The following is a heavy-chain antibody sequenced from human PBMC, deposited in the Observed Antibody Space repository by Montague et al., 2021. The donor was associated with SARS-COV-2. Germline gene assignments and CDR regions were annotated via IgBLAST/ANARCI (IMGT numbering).Heavy chain of an antibody. CDR3: ARDPYDFWSGANPGMDV. J-gene: IGHJ6*02. CDR1: GFTFSSYG. CDR2: IWYGGSNK. V-gene: IGHV3-33*01. D-gene: IGHD3-3*01. Sequence: SLRLSCAASGFTFSSYGMRWVRQAPGKGLEWVAVIWYGGSNKYYADSVKGRFTISRDNSKNTLYLQMNSLRAEDTAVYYCARDPYDFWSGANPGMDVWGQGTTVTVSS.